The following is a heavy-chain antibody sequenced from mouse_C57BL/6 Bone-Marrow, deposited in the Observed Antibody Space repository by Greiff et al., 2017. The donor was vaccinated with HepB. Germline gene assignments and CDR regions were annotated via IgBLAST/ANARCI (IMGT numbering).Heavy chain of an antibody. V-gene: IGHV1-63*01. D-gene: IGHD1-1*01. Sequence: QVQLQQSGAELVRPGTSVKMSCKASGYTFTNYWIGWAKQRPGHGLEWIGDIYPGGGYTNYNEKFKGKATLTADKSSSTAYMQFSSLTSEDSAIYYCAREKEVITTANWYFDVWGTGTTVTVSS. CDR3: AREKEVITTANWYFDV. CDR2: IYPGGGYT. J-gene: IGHJ1*03. CDR1: GYTFTNYW.